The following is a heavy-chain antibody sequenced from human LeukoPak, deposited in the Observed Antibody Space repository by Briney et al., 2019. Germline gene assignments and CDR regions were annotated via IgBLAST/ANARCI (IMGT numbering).Heavy chain of an antibody. CDR1: GFIFSDHY. V-gene: IGHV3-72*01. CDR2: SGNKANSYTT. Sequence: GGSLRLSCAVSGFIFSDHYMDWVRQPPGKGLEWVGRSGNKANSYTTDYAASVKGRFTISRDDSKNSLYLQMNSLKTEDTAVYYCTRVVLRHDYGRFDYWGQGSLVTVSS. J-gene: IGHJ4*02. D-gene: IGHD4-17*01. CDR3: TRVVLRHDYGRFDY.